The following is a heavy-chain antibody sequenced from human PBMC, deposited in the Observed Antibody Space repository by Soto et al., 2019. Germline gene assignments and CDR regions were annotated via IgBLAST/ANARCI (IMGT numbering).Heavy chain of an antibody. J-gene: IGHJ5*02. CDR1: GFSGISNY. V-gene: IGHV3-53*01. D-gene: IGHD1-26*01. CDR2: HYSGGST. CDR3: ARHRHPRGTVGATSPLDP. Sequence: GGSLRLSCAISGFSGISNYRSWVRQAPGKGLEWVSVHYSGGSTYYADSVQGRFTISRDKSNNTLYLQMRRVRAEDTAVYFCARHRHPRGTVGATSPLDPWGQGTQVTVSS.